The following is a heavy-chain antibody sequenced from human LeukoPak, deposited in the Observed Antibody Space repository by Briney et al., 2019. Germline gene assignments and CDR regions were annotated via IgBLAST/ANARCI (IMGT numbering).Heavy chain of an antibody. D-gene: IGHD5-12*01. CDR1: GYTFTGYY. Sequence: GGSLKVSCTASGYTFTGYYMHWVRQAPGQGLEWMGWINPNSGGTNYAQKFQGRVTMTKDTSISTAYMELSRLRSDDTAVYYWARDLDIVATILDYWGQGTLVTVSS. V-gene: IGHV1-2*02. CDR2: INPNSGGT. CDR3: ARDLDIVATILDY. J-gene: IGHJ4*02.